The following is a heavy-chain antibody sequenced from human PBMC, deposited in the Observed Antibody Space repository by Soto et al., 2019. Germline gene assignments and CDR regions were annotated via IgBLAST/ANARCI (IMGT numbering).Heavy chain of an antibody. CDR1: GFTFSTYG. CDR2: IWFDGSNK. Sequence: GGSLRLSCAASGFTFSTYGMHWVRQAPGKGLEWVSVIWFDGSNKTYADSVKGRFTISRDNSKSTLYLQVNSLRAEDTAVYYCARDRRVYHSSGTGCFRSYYYVLDVWGQGTTVTVSS. CDR3: ARDRRVYHSSGTGCFRSYYYVLDV. V-gene: IGHV3-33*01. J-gene: IGHJ6*02. D-gene: IGHD2-8*01.